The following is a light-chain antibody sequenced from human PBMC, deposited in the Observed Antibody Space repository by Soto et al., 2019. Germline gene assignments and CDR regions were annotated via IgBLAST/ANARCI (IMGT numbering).Light chain of an antibody. CDR3: PPYDSRT. J-gene: IGKJ1*01. Sequence: TRGERANISHRASQSVSSSYLAWYQQKPGQAPRLLIYGASSRATGIPDRYSGSGSGTGFTHSSCRVVPEDLAVYTLPPYDSRTFGQGTKVDIK. CDR1: QSVSSSY. V-gene: IGKV3-20*01. CDR2: GAS.